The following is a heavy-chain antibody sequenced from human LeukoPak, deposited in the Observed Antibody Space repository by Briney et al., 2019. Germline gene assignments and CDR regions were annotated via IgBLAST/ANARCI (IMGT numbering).Heavy chain of an antibody. J-gene: IGHJ6*03. D-gene: IGHD4-17*01. CDR1: GFTFSSYG. V-gene: IGHV3-30*02. CDR3: AKDRHGYGAYYYYMDV. Sequence: SGGSLRLSCAASGFTFSSYGMHWVRQAPGKGLEWVAFIRYDGSNKYYADSVKGRFTISRDNSKNTLYLQMNSLRAEDTAVYYCAKDRHGYGAYYYYMDVWGKGTTVTISS. CDR2: IRYDGSNK.